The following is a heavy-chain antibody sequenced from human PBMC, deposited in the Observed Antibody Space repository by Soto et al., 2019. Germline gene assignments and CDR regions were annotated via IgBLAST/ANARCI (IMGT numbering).Heavy chain of an antibody. CDR2: ISSSSSTI. J-gene: IGHJ4*02. Sequence: GGSLRLSCAASGFTFSSYSMNWVRQAPGKGLEWVSYISSSSSTIYYADSVKGRFTISRDNAKNSLYLQMNSLRAEDTAVYYCARDNSHFWSGYYYFDYWGQGTLVTVSS. CDR1: GFTFSSYS. D-gene: IGHD3-3*02. CDR3: ARDNSHFWSGYYYFDY. V-gene: IGHV3-48*01.